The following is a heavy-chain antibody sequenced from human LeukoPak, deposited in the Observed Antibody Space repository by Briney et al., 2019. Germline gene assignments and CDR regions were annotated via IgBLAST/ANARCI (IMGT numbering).Heavy chain of an antibody. CDR1: GGSFSSYY. CDR2: INHSGST. Sequence: SETLSLTCAVYGGSFSSYYWSWIRQPPGKGLEWIGEINHSGSTNYNPSLKSRVTISVDTSKNQFSLKLSSVTAADTAVYYCARRFDSGSYLSDYWGQGTLVTVSS. V-gene: IGHV4-34*01. J-gene: IGHJ4*02. CDR3: ARRFDSGSYLSDY. D-gene: IGHD1-26*01.